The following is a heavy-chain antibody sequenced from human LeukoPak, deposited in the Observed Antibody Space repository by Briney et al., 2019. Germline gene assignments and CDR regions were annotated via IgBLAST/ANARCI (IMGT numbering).Heavy chain of an antibody. CDR3: ARGGVAAAGTVRFFDY. D-gene: IGHD6-13*01. V-gene: IGHV4-4*07. CDR2: IYTSGST. Sequence: SETLSLTCTVSGGSISSYYWSWIRQPAGKGLEWIGRIYTSGSTNYNPSLKSRVTISVDTSKNQFSLKLSSVTAADTAVYYCARGGVAAAGTVRFFDYWGQGTLVTVSS. CDR1: GGSISSYY. J-gene: IGHJ4*02.